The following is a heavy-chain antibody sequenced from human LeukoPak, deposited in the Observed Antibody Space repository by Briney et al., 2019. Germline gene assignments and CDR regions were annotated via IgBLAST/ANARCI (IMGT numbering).Heavy chain of an antibody. D-gene: IGHD6-19*01. V-gene: IGHV3-30-3*01. Sequence: GGSLRLSCAASGFTFSNYATHWVRQAPGKGLEWVALISYDGSNKYYADSVKGRFTISRDNSKNTLYLQMNSLRAEDTTVYYCARGQGSGWSYFDYWGQGTLVTVSS. CDR2: ISYDGSNK. CDR3: ARGQGSGWSYFDY. CDR1: GFTFSNYA. J-gene: IGHJ4*02.